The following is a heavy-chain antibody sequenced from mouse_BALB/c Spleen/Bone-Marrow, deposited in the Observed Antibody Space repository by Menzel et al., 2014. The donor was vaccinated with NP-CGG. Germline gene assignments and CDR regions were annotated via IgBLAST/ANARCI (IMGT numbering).Heavy chain of an antibody. CDR2: IRNKANGYTT. D-gene: IGHD1-3*01. CDR3: VRDKGSVFFDY. J-gene: IGHJ2*01. CDR1: GFTFTDYY. Sequence: EVKLVESGGGLVQPGGSLRLSCATSGFTFTDYYMNWVRQPPGKALEWLGFIRNKANGYTTEYSASVKGRITISRDNSKNILYHQMNTLRAEDSASYYCVRDKGSVFFDYWGQGTTLTVSS. V-gene: IGHV7-3*02.